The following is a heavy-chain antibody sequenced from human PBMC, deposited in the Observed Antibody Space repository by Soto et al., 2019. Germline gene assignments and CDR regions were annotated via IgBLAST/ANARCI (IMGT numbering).Heavy chain of an antibody. D-gene: IGHD4-17*01. V-gene: IGHV3-23*01. Sequence: GGSLRLSCAASGFTFSSYAMSWVRQAPGKGLEWVSAISGSGGSPYYADSVKGRLTISRDNSKNTLYLQMNSLRAEDTAVYYCANPYGDADYYYYYGMDVWGQGTTVTVSS. CDR3: ANPYGDADYYYYYGMDV. CDR2: ISGSGGSP. CDR1: GFTFSSYA. J-gene: IGHJ6*02.